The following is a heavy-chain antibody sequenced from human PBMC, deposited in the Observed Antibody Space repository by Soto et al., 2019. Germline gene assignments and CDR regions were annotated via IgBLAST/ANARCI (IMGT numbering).Heavy chain of an antibody. CDR2: IIPIFGTA. V-gene: IGHV1-69*13. CDR3: ARRYYGDYEALYYYGMDV. CDR1: GGTFSSYA. J-gene: IGHJ6*02. Sequence: SVKVSCKASGGTFSSYAISWVRQAPGQGLEWMGGIIPIFGTANYVQKFQGSVTIPADESTRTAYMELSSLRSEDTAVYYCARRYYGDYEALYYYGMDVWGQGTTVTVSS. D-gene: IGHD4-17*01.